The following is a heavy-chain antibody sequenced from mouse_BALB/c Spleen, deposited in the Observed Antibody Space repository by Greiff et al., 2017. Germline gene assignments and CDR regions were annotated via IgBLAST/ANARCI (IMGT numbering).Heavy chain of an antibody. D-gene: IGHD1-1*01. V-gene: IGHV2-6-7*01. J-gene: IGHJ1*01. Sequence: VKLVESGPGLVAPSQSLSITCTVSGFSLTGYGVNWVRQPPGKGLEWLGMIWGDGSTDYNSALKSRLSISKDNSKGQVFLKMNSLQTDDTARYYCARSPHYYGSNWYFDVWGAGTTVTVSS. CDR2: IWGDGST. CDR1: GFSLTGYG. CDR3: ARSPHYYGSNWYFDV.